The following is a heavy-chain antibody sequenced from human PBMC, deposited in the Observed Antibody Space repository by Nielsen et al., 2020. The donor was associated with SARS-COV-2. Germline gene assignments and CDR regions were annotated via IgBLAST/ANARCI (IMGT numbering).Heavy chain of an antibody. CDR2: ISYDGSNK. CDR3: ANGGDLDAFDI. J-gene: IGHJ3*02. V-gene: IGHV3-30-3*01. CDR1: GFTFSSYA. Sequence: GESLKISCAASGFTFSSYAMHWVRQAPGKGLEWVAVISYDGSNKYYADSVKGRFTISRDNSKNSLYLQMNSLRAEDTALYYCANGGDLDAFDIWGQGTMVTVSS. D-gene: IGHD3-16*01.